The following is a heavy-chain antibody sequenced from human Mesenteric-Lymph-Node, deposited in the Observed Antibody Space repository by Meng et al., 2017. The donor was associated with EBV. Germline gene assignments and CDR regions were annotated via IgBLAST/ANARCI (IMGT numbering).Heavy chain of an antibody. Sequence: VQLLQAGTEVKKPGASVKVSCKASGYTFTSYGINGVRQAPGQGLEWMGWISAYTDNTNYAQKLQGRVTLTIDTSTSTAYMEMRSLRSDDTAVYYCATMNSGWYMVYWGQGTLVTVSS. D-gene: IGHD6-19*01. J-gene: IGHJ4*02. CDR1: GYTFTSYG. CDR2: ISAYTDNT. CDR3: ATMNSGWYMVY. V-gene: IGHV1-18*01.